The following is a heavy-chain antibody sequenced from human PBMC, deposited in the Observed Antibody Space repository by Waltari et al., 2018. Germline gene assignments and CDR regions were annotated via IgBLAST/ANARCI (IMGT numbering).Heavy chain of an antibody. V-gene: IGHV4-38-2*02. CDR2: IYHSGST. Sequence: QVQLQESGPGRGKASETLSLTCTVSGFSISSAYYWGWIRQPPGKGLEWIGIIYHSGSTYYNPSLKSRVTISVDTSKNQFSLKLSSVTAADTAVYYCGRDLLRSGGITGDDFWGQGALVTVSS. CDR3: GRDLLRSGGITGDDF. CDR1: GFSISSAYY. J-gene: IGHJ4*02. D-gene: IGHD3-16*01.